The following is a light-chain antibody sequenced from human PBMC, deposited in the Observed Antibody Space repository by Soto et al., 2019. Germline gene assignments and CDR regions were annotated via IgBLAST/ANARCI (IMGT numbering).Light chain of an antibody. V-gene: IGKV3-15*01. CDR1: QSVSSN. J-gene: IGKJ1*01. CDR2: GAS. CDR3: QQYNNWPWT. Sequence: TLSVSPGERATLSCRASQSVSSNLAWYQLILVQAPRLLIYGASTRATGISARFSGSGSGTEFTLTISSLQSEDFAVYYCQQYNNWPWTFGQGTKVDIK.